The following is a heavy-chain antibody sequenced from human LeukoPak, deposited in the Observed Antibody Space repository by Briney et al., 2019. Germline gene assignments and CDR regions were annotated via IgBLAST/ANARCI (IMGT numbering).Heavy chain of an antibody. D-gene: IGHD3-10*01. CDR3: ARGLSMVRGPFDY. Sequence: PSQTLSLTCTVSGGSISSGAYYWSWIRQHPGKGLEWIGYIYYSGSTYYNPSLKSRVTISVDTSKNQFSLKLSSVTATDTAVYYCARGLSMVRGPFDYWGQGTLVTVSS. CDR1: GGSISSGAYY. CDR2: IYYSGST. V-gene: IGHV4-31*03. J-gene: IGHJ4*02.